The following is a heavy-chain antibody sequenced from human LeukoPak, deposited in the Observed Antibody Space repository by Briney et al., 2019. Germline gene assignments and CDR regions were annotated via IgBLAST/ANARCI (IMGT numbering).Heavy chain of an antibody. V-gene: IGHV3-23*01. CDR3: AKSGTMGATRFDWYFDL. Sequence: GGSLRLAWAAAGFTFNKYGMGWVRQTRGKGREWGSGITGTGRITYSADSVKPRFTISRHTSKHPLYLQVNTLRAEDTAAYFCAKSGTMGATRFDWYFDLSGRGTQVIVSS. D-gene: IGHD1-26*01. J-gene: IGHJ2*01. CDR1: GFTFNKYG. CDR2: ITGTGRIT.